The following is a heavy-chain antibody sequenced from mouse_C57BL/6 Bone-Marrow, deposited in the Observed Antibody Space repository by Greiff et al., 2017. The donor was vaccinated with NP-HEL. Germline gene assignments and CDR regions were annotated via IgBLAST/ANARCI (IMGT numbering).Heavy chain of an antibody. V-gene: IGHV5-12*01. CDR1: GFTFSDYY. CDR3: ARLGYYGFYAMDY. D-gene: IGHD1-2*01. CDR2: ISNGGGST. J-gene: IGHJ4*01. Sequence: DVQLQESGGGLVQPGGSLKLSCAASGFTFSDYYMYWVRQTPEKRLEWVAYISNGGGSTYYPDTVKGRFTISRDNAKNTMYLQMSRLKSEDTAMYYCARLGYYGFYAMDYWGQGTSVTVSS.